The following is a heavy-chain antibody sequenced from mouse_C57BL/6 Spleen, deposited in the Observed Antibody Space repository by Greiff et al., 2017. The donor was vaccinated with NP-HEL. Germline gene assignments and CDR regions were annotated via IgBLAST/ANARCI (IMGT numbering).Heavy chain of an antibody. CDR3: ARLGGFYDYYYFDY. CDR1: GFTFSSYG. J-gene: IGHJ2*01. CDR2: ISSGGSYT. V-gene: IGHV5-6*02. D-gene: IGHD2-4*01. Sequence: DVKLVESGGDLVKPGGSLKLSCAASGFTFSSYGMSWVRQTPDKRLEWVATISSGGSYTYYPDSVKGRFTISRDNAKNTLYLQMSSLKSEDTAMYYCARLGGFYDYYYFDYWGQGTTLTVSS.